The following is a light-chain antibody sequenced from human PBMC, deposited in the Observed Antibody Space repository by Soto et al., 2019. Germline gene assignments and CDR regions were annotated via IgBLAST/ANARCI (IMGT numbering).Light chain of an antibody. CDR3: MQGSHWPRT. V-gene: IGKV2-30*01. J-gene: IGKJ1*01. CDR2: EVS. Sequence: DIVMTQSPLSLPVTLGQPASISCRSSQSLVYTDGNTYLNWFQQRPGQSPRRLIYEVSNRDSGVPDRFSGSGSGTDFTLKISRVEAGDVGVYYCMQGSHWPRTFGQGTKVEIK. CDR1: QSLVYTDGNTY.